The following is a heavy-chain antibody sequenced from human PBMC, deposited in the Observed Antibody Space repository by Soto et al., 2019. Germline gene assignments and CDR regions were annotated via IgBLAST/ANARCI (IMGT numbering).Heavy chain of an antibody. CDR1: GFTFSSYG. CDR2: IWYDGSNK. CDR3: ARDRKGQYQLFFWCDYYYYYGMYF. Sequence: GGSLRLSCAASGFTFSSYGMHWVRQAPGKGLEWVAVIWYDGSNKYYADSVKGRFTISRDNSKNTLYLQMNSLRAEDTAVYYCARDRKGQYQLFFWCDYYYYYGMYFWSQGSTVPVSS. D-gene: IGHD2-2*01. V-gene: IGHV3-33*01. J-gene: IGHJ6*02.